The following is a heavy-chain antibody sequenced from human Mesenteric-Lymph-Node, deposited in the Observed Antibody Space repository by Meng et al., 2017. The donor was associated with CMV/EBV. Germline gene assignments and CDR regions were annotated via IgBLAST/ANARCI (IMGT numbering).Heavy chain of an antibody. J-gene: IGHJ5*02. CDR1: GYSISSSHY. D-gene: IGHD2-15*01. V-gene: IGHV4-38-2*02. CDR2: IFHSGST. Sequence: SETLSLTCTVSGYSISSSHYWGWIRQPPGKGLEWIGSIFHSGSTYYNPSLKSRVTISVDTSKNQFSLTLSSVTAADTAVYYCARRSSTGFDWFDPWGQGTRVTVSS. CDR3: ARRSSTGFDWFDP.